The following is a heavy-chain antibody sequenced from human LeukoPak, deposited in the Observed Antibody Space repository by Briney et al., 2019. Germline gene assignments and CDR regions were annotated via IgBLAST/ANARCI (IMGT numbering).Heavy chain of an antibody. J-gene: IGHJ4*02. D-gene: IGHD3-10*01. CDR1: GFIFSSYG. CDR3: ARDYYGSGDY. V-gene: IGHV3-33*01. CDR2: IWYDARNK. Sequence: GGSLRLSCAASGFIFSSYGMHWVRQAPGKGPEWVAVIWYDARNKYYADSVKGRFTISRDNSKNTLFLQMNSLRAEDTAVYYCARDYYGSGDYWGQGTLVTVSS.